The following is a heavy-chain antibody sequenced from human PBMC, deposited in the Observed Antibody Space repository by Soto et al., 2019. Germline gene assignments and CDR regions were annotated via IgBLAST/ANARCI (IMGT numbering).Heavy chain of an antibody. CDR1: GFTFSSYA. CDR2: ISGSGGST. D-gene: IGHD3-3*01. Sequence: PGGSLRLSCAASGFTFSSYAMSWVRQAPGKGLEWVSAISGSGGSTYYADSVKGRFTISRDNSKNTLYLQMNSLRAEDTAVYYCAKDGVYYDFWSGYYHYWGQGTLVTVSS. J-gene: IGHJ4*02. V-gene: IGHV3-23*01. CDR3: AKDGVYYDFWSGYYHY.